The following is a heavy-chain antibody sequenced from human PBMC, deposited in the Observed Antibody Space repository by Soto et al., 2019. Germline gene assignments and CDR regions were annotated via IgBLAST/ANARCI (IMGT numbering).Heavy chain of an antibody. J-gene: IGHJ4*02. CDR3: AKGGGSYPFDY. CDR1: GCTFSNYA. D-gene: IGHD1-26*01. CDR2: ISGSGGST. Sequence: PGGSLRLSWAASGCTFSNYAMSWVRPAPGRGLEWVSAISGSGGSTYFADSVKGRFTISRDNSKNTLYLQMSSLRAEDTAVYYCAKGGGSYPFDYWGQGTLVTVSS. V-gene: IGHV3-23*01.